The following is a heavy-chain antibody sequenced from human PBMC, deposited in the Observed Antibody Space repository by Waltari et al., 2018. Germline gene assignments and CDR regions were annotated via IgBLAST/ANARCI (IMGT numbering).Heavy chain of an antibody. Sequence: QVQLVESGGGVVQPGRSLRLSCAASGLPFSSYGMHWVRQAPGKGLEWVAVIWYDGSNKYYADSVKGRFTISRDNSKNTLYLQMNSLRAEDTAMYYCAKAQTGNYYDSSGYFDYWGQGTLVTVSS. V-gene: IGHV3-30*18. J-gene: IGHJ4*02. CDR3: AKAQTGNYYDSSGYFDY. CDR2: IWYDGSNK. CDR1: GLPFSSYG. D-gene: IGHD3-22*01.